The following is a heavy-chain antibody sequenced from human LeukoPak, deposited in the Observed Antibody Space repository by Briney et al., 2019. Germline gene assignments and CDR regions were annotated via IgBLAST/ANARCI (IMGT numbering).Heavy chain of an antibody. CDR3: ARGLPYCTNGVCYRWFDP. Sequence: SVKVSCKASGGTFSSYAISWVRQAPGQGLEWMGGIIPIFGTPNYAQKFQGRVTITADESTSTAYMELSSLRSEDTAVYYCARGLPYCTNGVCYRWFDPWGQGTLVTVSS. J-gene: IGHJ5*02. V-gene: IGHV1-69*13. CDR2: IIPIFGTP. D-gene: IGHD2-8*01. CDR1: GGTFSSYA.